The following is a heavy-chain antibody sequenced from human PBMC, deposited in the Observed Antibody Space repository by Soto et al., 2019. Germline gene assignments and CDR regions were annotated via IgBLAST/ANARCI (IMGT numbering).Heavy chain of an antibody. CDR1: GSSINSSGYY. CDR3: ARLPSRHLVDY. J-gene: IGHJ4*02. D-gene: IGHD3-3*02. Sequence: SETLSLTCTVSGSSINSSGYYWGWIRQPPGKGLEWIGSMFYGVSTYYNPSLKSRVAVSVDTSKNQFSLNLRSVTAADTAVYYCARLPSRHLVDYWGQGTLVNVS. CDR2: MFYGVST. V-gene: IGHV4-39*01.